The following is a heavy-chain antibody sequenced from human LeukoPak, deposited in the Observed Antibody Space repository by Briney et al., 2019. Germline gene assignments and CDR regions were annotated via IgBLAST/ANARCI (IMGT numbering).Heavy chain of an antibody. D-gene: IGHD6-19*01. V-gene: IGHV4-59*02. CDR2: IHYSGST. Sequence: SETLSLTCTVSGGSVSGYYWSWIRQPPGKGLEWIGYIHYSGSTNYNPSLKSRVTISVDTSKNLFSLKLSSVTAADTAIYYCARGGSKQWLVDDSWGQGTLVTVSS. J-gene: IGHJ4*02. CDR1: GGSVSGYY. CDR3: ARGGSKQWLVDDS.